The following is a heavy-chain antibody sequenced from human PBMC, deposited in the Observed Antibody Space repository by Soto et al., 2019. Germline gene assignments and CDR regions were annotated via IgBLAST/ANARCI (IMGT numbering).Heavy chain of an antibody. CDR1: GFTFSNAW. CDR3: TTDVSSGWYAFDY. CDR2: IKSKTDGGTT. Sequence: KTGGSLRLSCAASGFTFSNAWMSWVRQAPGKGLEWVGRIKSKTDGGTTDYAAPVKGRFTISRDDSKNTLYLQMNSLKTEDTAVYYCTTDVSSGWYAFDYWGQGTLVTVSS. V-gene: IGHV3-15*01. D-gene: IGHD6-19*01. J-gene: IGHJ4*02.